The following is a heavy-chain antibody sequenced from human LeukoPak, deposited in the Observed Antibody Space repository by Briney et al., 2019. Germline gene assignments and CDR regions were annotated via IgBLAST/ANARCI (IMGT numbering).Heavy chain of an antibody. D-gene: IGHD3-3*01. CDR2: IYSGGST. V-gene: IGHV3-66*01. CDR1: GFTVSSNY. CDR3: AKVERITIFGVVNAVDY. Sequence: PGGSLRLSCAASGFTVSSNYMSWVRQAPGKGLEWVSVIYSGGSTYYADSVKGRFTISRDNSKNTLYLQMNSLRAEDTAVYYCAKVERITIFGVVNAVDYWGQGTLVTVSS. J-gene: IGHJ4*02.